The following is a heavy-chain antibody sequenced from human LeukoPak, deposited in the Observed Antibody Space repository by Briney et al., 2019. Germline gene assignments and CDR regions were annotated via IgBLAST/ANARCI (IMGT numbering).Heavy chain of an antibody. CDR2: IYSGGST. D-gene: IGHD2-2*01. V-gene: IGHV3-66*01. J-gene: IGHJ6*03. Sequence: GGSLRLSCAASEFSVGSNYMTWVRQAPGKGLEWVSLIYSGGSTYYADSVKGRFTISRDNSKNTLYLQMNSLRAEDTAVYYCAKDYAVNFYFYYMDVWGKGTTVTISS. CDR1: EFSVGSNY. CDR3: AKDYAVNFYFYYMDV.